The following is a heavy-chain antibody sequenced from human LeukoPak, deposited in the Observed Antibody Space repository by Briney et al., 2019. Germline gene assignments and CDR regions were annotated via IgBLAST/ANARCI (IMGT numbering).Heavy chain of an antibody. CDR1: GFTFSDHA. Sequence: GGSLRLSCAASGFTFSDHAMSWVRQAPGKGLELVSTISGSGGSTYYADSVKGRLTISRDNSKNTLYLQMTSLRVEDTALCYCAKLDYWGQGTLATVSS. J-gene: IGHJ4*02. CDR2: ISGSGGST. CDR3: AKLDY. V-gene: IGHV3-23*01.